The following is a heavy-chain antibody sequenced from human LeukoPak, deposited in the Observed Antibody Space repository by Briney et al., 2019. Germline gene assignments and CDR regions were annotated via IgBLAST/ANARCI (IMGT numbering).Heavy chain of an antibody. Sequence: QSGGSLRLSCAASGFTFSSYSMNWVRQAPGKGLEWVSYISSSGSTIYYADSVKGRFTISRGYAKNSLYLQMNSLRAEDTAVYYCARGGGGSGSYYHTYLDYWGQGTLVTVSS. CDR1: GFTFSSYS. CDR2: ISSSGSTI. J-gene: IGHJ4*02. V-gene: IGHV3-48*04. D-gene: IGHD3-10*01. CDR3: ARGGGGSGSYYHTYLDY.